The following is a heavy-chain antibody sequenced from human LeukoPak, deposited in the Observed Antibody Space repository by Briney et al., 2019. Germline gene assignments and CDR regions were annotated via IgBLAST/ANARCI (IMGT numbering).Heavy chain of an antibody. J-gene: IGHJ6*03. Sequence: GSSVKVSCKASGGTFSSYAISWVRQAPGQGLEWMGRIIPILGIANYAQKFQGRVTITADKSTSTAYMELSSLRSEDTAVYYCAKDPSNRNYYYYYYMDVWGKGTTVTVSS. CDR3: AKDPSNRNYYYYYYMDV. CDR2: IIPILGIA. V-gene: IGHV1-69*04. CDR1: GGTFSSYA. D-gene: IGHD4-11*01.